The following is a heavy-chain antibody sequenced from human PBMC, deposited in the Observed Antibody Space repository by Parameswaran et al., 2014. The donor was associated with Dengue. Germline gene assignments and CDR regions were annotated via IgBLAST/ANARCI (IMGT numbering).Heavy chain of an antibody. J-gene: IGHJ6*03. D-gene: IGHD3-3*01. CDR2: IHSGGAT. CDR3: ARISGDDSFWSDSADNFNFYLDV. Sequence: WIRQPPGKGLDWIGYIHSGGATFYNPSLKSRVVISLDTSKMKFSLNLSSVTAADTAVYYCARISGDDSFWSDSADNFNFYLDVWGQGTTVTVSS. V-gene: IGHV4-31*02.